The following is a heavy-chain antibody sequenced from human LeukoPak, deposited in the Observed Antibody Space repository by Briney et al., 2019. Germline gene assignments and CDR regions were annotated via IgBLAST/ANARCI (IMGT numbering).Heavy chain of an antibody. CDR2: ISGSGGST. Sequence: GGSLRLSCAASGFTFSSYAMSWVRKAPGKGLEWVPPISGSGGSTYYADSVKGRFTISRDNSKNTLYPQMSSLRAEDTAVYYCARGPQTVIGFDYWGQGTLVTVSS. D-gene: IGHD3-10*01. CDR1: GFTFSSYA. J-gene: IGHJ4*02. CDR3: ARGPQTVIGFDY. V-gene: IGHV3-23*01.